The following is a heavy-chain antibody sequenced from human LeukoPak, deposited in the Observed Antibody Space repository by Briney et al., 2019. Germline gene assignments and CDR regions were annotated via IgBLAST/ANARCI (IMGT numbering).Heavy chain of an antibody. D-gene: IGHD3-10*01. CDR1: GGSISSSNW. Sequence: SGTLSLTCAVSGGSISSSNWWSWVRQPPGKWLEWIGEINHSGSTNYNPSLKSRVTISVDTSKNQFSLKLSSVTAADTAVYYCARRAWYYGSGRGPDYWGQGTLVTVSS. V-gene: IGHV4-4*02. CDR3: ARRAWYYGSGRGPDY. CDR2: INHSGST. J-gene: IGHJ4*02.